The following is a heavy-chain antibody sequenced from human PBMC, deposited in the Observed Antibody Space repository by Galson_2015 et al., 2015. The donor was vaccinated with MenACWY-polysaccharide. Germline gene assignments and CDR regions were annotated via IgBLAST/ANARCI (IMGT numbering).Heavy chain of an antibody. J-gene: IGHJ2*01. CDR1: GFTFSDYY. CDR2: IKQDGSEK. V-gene: IGHV3-7*01. Sequence: SLRLSCAASGFTFSDYYMSWVRQAPGKGLEWVAIIKQDGSEKYYVDSVKGRFSISRDNAKNSLYLQMNSLRSEDTAVYYCARDPLDSSGYTRGSVFDLWGRGTLVTVSS. CDR3: ARDPLDSSGYTRGSVFDL. D-gene: IGHD3-22*01.